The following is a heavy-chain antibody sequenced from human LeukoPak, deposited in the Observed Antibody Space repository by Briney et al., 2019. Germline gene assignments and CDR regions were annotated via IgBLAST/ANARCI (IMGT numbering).Heavy chain of an antibody. CDR3: ARGGIAVAGDFDY. CDR2: MNPNSGNT. V-gene: IGHV1-8*01. Sequence: ASVKVSCKAAGYTFTIYDINWVRQGTGQGLEWMGWMNPNSGNTGYAQKFQGRVTMTRNTSISTAYMELSSLRSEDTAVYYCARGGIAVAGDFDYWGQGTLVTVSS. D-gene: IGHD6-19*01. CDR1: GYTFTIYD. J-gene: IGHJ4*02.